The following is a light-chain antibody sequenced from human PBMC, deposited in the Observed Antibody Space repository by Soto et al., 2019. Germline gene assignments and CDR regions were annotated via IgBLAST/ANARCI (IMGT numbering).Light chain of an antibody. Sequence: QSALTQPASVSGSPGQSITISCTGTSSDVGGYNYVSWYKQHPGKAPKLMIYDVSNRPSGVSNRFSGSKSGNTASLTISGLPAEDEADYYCSSYTSSSTPYVLGTGTKLTVL. V-gene: IGLV2-14*01. CDR3: SSYTSSSTPYV. CDR1: SSDVGGYNY. J-gene: IGLJ1*01. CDR2: DVS.